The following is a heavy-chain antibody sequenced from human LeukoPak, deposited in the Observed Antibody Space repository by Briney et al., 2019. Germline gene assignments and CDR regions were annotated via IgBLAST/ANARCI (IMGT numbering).Heavy chain of an antibody. CDR2: MIHSGST. Sequence: PSETLSLTCEVSGDSLSSGGYSWSWIRQPPGKGLEWVGEMIHSGSTNYNPSLKSRVTISVDTSKNQFSLKVSSVTAADTAVYYCARSMVLIAAAGKGFDYWGQGTLVTVSS. CDR3: ARSMVLIAAAGKGFDY. CDR1: GDSLSSGGYS. J-gene: IGHJ4*02. V-gene: IGHV4-34*12. D-gene: IGHD6-13*01.